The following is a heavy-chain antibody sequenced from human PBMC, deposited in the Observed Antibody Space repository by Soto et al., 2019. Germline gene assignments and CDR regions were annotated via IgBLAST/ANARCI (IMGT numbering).Heavy chain of an antibody. V-gene: IGHV3-23*01. D-gene: IGHD6-13*01. CDR1: GFTFSSYA. CDR3: AKNVAAAGTSTREYPLLYYFDY. Sequence: GGSLRLSCAASGFTFSSYAMSWVRQAPGKGLEWVSAISGSGGSTYYADSVKGRFTISRDNSKNTLYLQMNSLRAEDTAVYYCAKNVAAAGTSTREYPLLYYFDYWGQGTLVTVSS. J-gene: IGHJ4*02. CDR2: ISGSGGST.